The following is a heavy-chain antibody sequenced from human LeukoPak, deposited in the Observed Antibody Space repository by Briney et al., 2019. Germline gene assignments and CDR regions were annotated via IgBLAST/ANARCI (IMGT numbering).Heavy chain of an antibody. J-gene: IGHJ4*02. CDR1: GFTVTSNY. CDR2: IYRGGST. D-gene: IGHD6-13*01. V-gene: IGHV3-53*01. Sequence: GGSLRLSCAASGFTVTSNYMSWVRQAPGKGVEWVSVIYRGGSTYYTDSVKGRFTVSRDNSKNTLYLQMNSLRAEDTAVYYCARGGARQQLIENCFDYWGQGTLVTVSS. CDR3: ARGGARQQLIENCFDY.